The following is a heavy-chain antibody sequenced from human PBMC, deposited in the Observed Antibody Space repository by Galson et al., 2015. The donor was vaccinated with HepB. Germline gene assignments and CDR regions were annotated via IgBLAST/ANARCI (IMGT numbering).Heavy chain of an antibody. Sequence: ETLSLTCTVSGGSFSSYYWSWIRQPAGKGLEWIGHIHISGSTNYNPSLKSRVTMSVDTSKNQFSLKLSSVTAADTAVYYCARAGTWLQDAFKIWGQGTMVTVSS. CDR1: GGSFSSYY. CDR2: IHISGST. CDR3: ARAGTWLQDAFKI. J-gene: IGHJ3*02. D-gene: IGHD5-18*01. V-gene: IGHV4-4*07.